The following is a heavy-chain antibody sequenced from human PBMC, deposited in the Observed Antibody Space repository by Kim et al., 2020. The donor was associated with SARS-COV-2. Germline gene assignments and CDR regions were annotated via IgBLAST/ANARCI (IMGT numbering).Heavy chain of an antibody. J-gene: IGHJ4*02. D-gene: IGHD3-10*01. CDR1: GFTVSSNY. CDR3: ARGGLTMVRGVIFDY. Sequence: GGSLRLSCAASGFTVSSNYMSWVRQAPGKGLEWVSVIYSGGSTYYEDSVKGRFTISRDNSKKTLYLQMNSLRAEDTAVYYCARGGLTMVRGVIFDYWGQGTLVTVSS. CDR2: IYSGGST. V-gene: IGHV3-66*02.